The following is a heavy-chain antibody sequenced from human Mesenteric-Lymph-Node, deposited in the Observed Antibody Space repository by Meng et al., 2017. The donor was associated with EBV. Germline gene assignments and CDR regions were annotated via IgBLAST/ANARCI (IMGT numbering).Heavy chain of an antibody. J-gene: IGHJ5*02. CDR2: IHHSGAT. Sequence: GRLKEPGPGLVKPSGTLSLTCRVSGGSISSDNWWTWVRQPPGKGLEWIGEIHHSGATNYNPSLKSRVTISVDKSKNQFSLKLSSVTAADAAVYFCASVIYGSGLNSWFDPWGHGTLVTVSS. CDR1: GGSISSDNW. CDR3: ASVIYGSGLNSWFDP. V-gene: IGHV4-4*02. D-gene: IGHD3-10*01.